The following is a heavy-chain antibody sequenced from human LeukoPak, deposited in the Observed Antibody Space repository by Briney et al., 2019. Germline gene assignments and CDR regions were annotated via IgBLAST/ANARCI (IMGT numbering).Heavy chain of an antibody. V-gene: IGHV1-18*01. CDR1: GYTFTSYG. CDR3: ARAPYSSSWYQNWFDP. CDR2: ISAYNGNT. D-gene: IGHD6-13*01. J-gene: IGHJ5*02. Sequence: AASVKVSCKASGYTFTSYGISWVRQAPGQGLEWMGWISAYNGNTNYAQKLQGRVTMTTDTSTSTAYMELRSLRSDDTAVYYCARAPYSSSWYQNWFDPWGQGTLVTVSS.